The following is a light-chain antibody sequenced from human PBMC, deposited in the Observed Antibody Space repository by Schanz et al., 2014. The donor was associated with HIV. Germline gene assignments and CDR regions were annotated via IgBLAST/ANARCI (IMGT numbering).Light chain of an antibody. CDR2: WAS. Sequence: DIVMTQSPDSLAVSLGERATINCKSSQSVLYSSNNKNYLAWYQHKPGQPPRLLIYWASTRESGVPDRFSGSGSGTDFTLTISTLQSEDFAVYYCQQCNSWPLTFGGGTKVEIK. CDR1: QSVLYSSNNKNY. V-gene: IGKV4-1*01. CDR3: QQCNSWPLT. J-gene: IGKJ4*01.